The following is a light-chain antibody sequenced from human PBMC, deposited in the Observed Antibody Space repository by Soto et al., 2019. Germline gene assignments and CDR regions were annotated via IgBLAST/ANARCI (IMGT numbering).Light chain of an antibody. CDR1: QSVSSN. CDR2: GAS. CDR3: QQYNNWPWT. Sequence: EIVMTQSPATLSVSPGERATLSCRASQSVSSNLAWYQQKPGQAPRLLIYGASTRATGIPTRFSGSGSGTDFTLTISSLQSEYFAVYYCQQYNNWPWTFGQGTKVEIK. V-gene: IGKV3-15*01. J-gene: IGKJ1*01.